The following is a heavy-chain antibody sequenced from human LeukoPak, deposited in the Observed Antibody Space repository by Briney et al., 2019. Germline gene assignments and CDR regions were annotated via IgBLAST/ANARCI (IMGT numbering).Heavy chain of an antibody. CDR3: VRDRGGIDPEYQLLPEPDY. V-gene: IGHV3-33*01. J-gene: IGHJ4*02. D-gene: IGHD2-2*01. CDR2: IWYDGSNK. Sequence: PGRSLRLSCAASGFTFSSYGMHWVRQAPGKGLEWVAVIWYDGSNKYYADSVKGRFTISRDNSKNTLYLQTNSLRAEDTAAYYCVRDRGGIDPEYQLLPEPDYWGQGTLVTVSS. CDR1: GFTFSSYG.